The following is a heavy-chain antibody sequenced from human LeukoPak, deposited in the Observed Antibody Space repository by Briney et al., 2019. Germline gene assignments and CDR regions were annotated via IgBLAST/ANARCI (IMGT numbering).Heavy chain of an antibody. V-gene: IGHV4-39*07. CDR1: GGSISSSSYY. J-gene: IGHJ4*02. Sequence: SETLSLTCTDSGGSISSSSYYWGWIRQPPGKGLEWIGSIYYSGSTYYNPSLKSRVTISVDTSKNQFSLKLSSVTAADTAVYYCARGGSRDGYNYPYFDYWGQGTLVTVSS. D-gene: IGHD5-24*01. CDR3: ARGGSRDGYNYPYFDY. CDR2: IYYSGST.